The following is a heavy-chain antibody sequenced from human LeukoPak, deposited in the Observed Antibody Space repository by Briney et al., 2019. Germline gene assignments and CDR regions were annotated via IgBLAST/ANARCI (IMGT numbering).Heavy chain of an antibody. J-gene: IGHJ5*02. D-gene: IGHD2-2*01. CDR1: GGSFSGYY. CDR3: ARGICSSTSCYFLNWFDP. CDR2: INHSGST. V-gene: IGHV4-34*01. Sequence: PSKTLSLTCAVYGGSFSGYYWSWIRQPPGKGLEWIGEINHSGSTNYNPSLKSRVTISVDTSKNQFSLKLSSVTAADTAVYYCARGICSSTSCYFLNWFDPWGQGTLVTVSS.